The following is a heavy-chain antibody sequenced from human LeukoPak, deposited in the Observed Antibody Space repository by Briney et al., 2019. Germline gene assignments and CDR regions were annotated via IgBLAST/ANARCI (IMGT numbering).Heavy chain of an antibody. CDR3: ARGQQPSYYYGMDV. J-gene: IGHJ6*02. D-gene: IGHD6-13*01. CDR1: GGSVSSGSYY. CDR2: IYYSGST. Sequence: PSETLSRTCTVSGGSVSSGSYYWSWIRQPPGKGLEWIGYIYYSGSTNYNPSLKSRVTISVDTSKNQFSLKLSSVTAADTAVYYCARGQQPSYYYGMDVWGQGTTVTVSS. V-gene: IGHV4-61*01.